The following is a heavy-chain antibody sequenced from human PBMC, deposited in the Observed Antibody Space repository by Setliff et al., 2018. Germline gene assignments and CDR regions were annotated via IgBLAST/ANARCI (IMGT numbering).Heavy chain of an antibody. J-gene: IGHJ4*02. CDR3: ARESRYYYDNLGTLDY. V-gene: IGHV4-30-4*08. D-gene: IGHD3-22*01. CDR1: GGSISSGEYY. CDR2: IYSSGST. Sequence: TLSLTCTVSGGSISSGEYYWSWIRQPPGKGLEWIGYIYSSGSTYYNPSLKSRVSISVDTSKNQFSLKLSSVTAADTAVYYCARESRYYYDNLGTLDYWGQGTLVTVSS.